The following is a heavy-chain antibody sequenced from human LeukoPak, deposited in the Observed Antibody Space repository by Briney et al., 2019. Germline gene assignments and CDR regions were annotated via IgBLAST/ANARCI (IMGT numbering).Heavy chain of an antibody. V-gene: IGHV4-39*01. Sequence: SETLSLTCTVSGGSISSSSYYWGWIRQPPGKGLEWIGGIYYSGSTYYNPSLKSRVTISVDTSKNQFSLKLSSVTAADTALYYCARHIVVVVAATPYYFDYWGQGALVTVSS. J-gene: IGHJ4*02. D-gene: IGHD2-15*01. CDR3: ARHIVVVVAATPYYFDY. CDR1: GGSISSSSYY. CDR2: IYYSGST.